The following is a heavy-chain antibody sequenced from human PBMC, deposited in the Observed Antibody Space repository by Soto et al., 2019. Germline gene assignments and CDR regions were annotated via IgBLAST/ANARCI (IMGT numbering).Heavy chain of an antibody. D-gene: IGHD2-21*01. CDR2: IIPIFGTA. J-gene: IGHJ4*02. CDR1: GGTFSSYA. Sequence: ASVKVSCKASGGTFSSYAISWVRQAPGQGLEWMGGIIPIFGTANYAQKFQGRVTITADESTSTAYMELSSLTSEDTAMYYCVRHLAAGDLWGQGTLVTVSS. V-gene: IGHV1-69*13. CDR3: VRHLAAGDL.